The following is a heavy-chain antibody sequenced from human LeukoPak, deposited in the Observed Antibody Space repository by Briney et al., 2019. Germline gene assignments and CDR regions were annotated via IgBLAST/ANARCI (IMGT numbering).Heavy chain of an antibody. Sequence: GGSLRLSCTGSGFNFGDNSVGWFRHAPGKGLEWVGFIRSKANGATTEYAASVKGGITISRDDSKSIAYLHMNSLKTEDTAVYYCAAPSNWGRYGTFDVWGQGAMVTVSS. J-gene: IGHJ3*01. V-gene: IGHV3-49*03. CDR2: IRSKANGATT. D-gene: IGHD7-27*01. CDR3: AAPSNWGRYGTFDV. CDR1: GFNFGDNS.